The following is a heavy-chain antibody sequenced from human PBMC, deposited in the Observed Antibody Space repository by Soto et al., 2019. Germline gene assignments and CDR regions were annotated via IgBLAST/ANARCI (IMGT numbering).Heavy chain of an antibody. V-gene: IGHV4-39*01. J-gene: IGHJ4*02. D-gene: IGHD3-16*02. CDR1: GGSISSSSYY. CDR3: ARHEGWLSLYYFDY. CDR2: IYYSGST. Sequence: SETLSLTCTVPGGSISSSSYYWGWIRQPPGKGLEWIGSIYYSGSTYYNPSLKSRVTISVDTSKNQFSLKLSSVTAADTAVYYCARHEGWLSLYYFDYWGQGTLVTVSS.